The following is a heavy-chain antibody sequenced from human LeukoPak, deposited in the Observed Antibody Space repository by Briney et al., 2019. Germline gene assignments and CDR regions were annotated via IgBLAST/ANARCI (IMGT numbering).Heavy chain of an antibody. CDR3: AKELVGRGYSVGGFDY. V-gene: IGHV3-15*01. D-gene: IGHD5-18*01. CDR2: IKSKTDGGTT. CDR1: GFTFSNAW. J-gene: IGHJ4*02. Sequence: GGSLRLSCAASGFTFSNAWMSWVRQAPGKGLEWVGRIKSKTDGGTTDYAAPVKGRFTISRDDSKNTLYLQMNSLRAEDTAVYYCAKELVGRGYSVGGFDYWGQGTLVTVSS.